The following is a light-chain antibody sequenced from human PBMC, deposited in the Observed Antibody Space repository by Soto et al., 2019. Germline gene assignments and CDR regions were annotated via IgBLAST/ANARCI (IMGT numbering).Light chain of an antibody. CDR2: SND. CDR3: SSYTSSSTPHI. Sequence: QSVLTQPPSASGTAGQRVIISCSGSRSNIGSNYVYWYQQFPGTAPTLLIYSNDQRPSGVPDRFSGSRSGTSASLTISGLRSEDEADYYCSSYTSSSTPHIFGTGTMLTVL. V-gene: IGLV1-47*02. CDR1: RSNIGSNY. J-gene: IGLJ1*01.